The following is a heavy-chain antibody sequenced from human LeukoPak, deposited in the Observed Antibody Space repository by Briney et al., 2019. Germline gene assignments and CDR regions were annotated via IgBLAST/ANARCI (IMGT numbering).Heavy chain of an antibody. J-gene: IGHJ1*01. V-gene: IGHV3-23*01. Sequence: QPGGSLRLSCAASGFTFSSYAMSWVRQAPGKGLEWVSAISGSGGSTYYADSVKGRFTISRDNSKNTLYLQMNSLRAEDTAVYYCAKSWYDSSGYYIREYFQHWGQGTLVTVSS. CDR3: AKSWYDSSGYYIREYFQH. D-gene: IGHD3-22*01. CDR2: ISGSGGST. CDR1: GFTFSSYA.